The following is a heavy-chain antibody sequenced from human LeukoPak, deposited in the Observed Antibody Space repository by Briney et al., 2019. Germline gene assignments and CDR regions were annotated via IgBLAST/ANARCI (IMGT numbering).Heavy chain of an antibody. J-gene: IGHJ4*02. D-gene: IGHD2-2*01. V-gene: IGHV4-61*02. Sequence: PSETLSLTCTVSGGSISSGSYYWSWIRQPAGKGLEWIGRIYTSGSTNYNPSLKSRVTISVDTSKNQFSLKLSSVTAADTAVYYCARERRRGGVTGTKDIVVVPAAMRYFDYWGQGTLVTVSS. CDR2: IYTSGST. CDR3: ARERRRGGVTGTKDIVVVPAAMRYFDY. CDR1: GGSISSGSYY.